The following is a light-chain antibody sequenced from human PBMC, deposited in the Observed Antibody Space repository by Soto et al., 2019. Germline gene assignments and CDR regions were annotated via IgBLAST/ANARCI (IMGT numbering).Light chain of an antibody. CDR2: EVS. V-gene: IGLV2-18*02. Sequence: QSALTQPPSVSGSPGQSVPISCTGTSSDVGTYNRVSWYQQPPGTAPKLMIYEVSNRPSRVPDRFSGSKSGNTASLTISGLQAEDEADYYCSSYTSSSTPVVFGGGTKLTVL. CDR3: SSYTSSSTPVV. CDR1: SSDVGTYNR. J-gene: IGLJ2*01.